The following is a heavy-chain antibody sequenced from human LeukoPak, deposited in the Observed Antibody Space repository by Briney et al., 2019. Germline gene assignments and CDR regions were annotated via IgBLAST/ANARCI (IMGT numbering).Heavy chain of an antibody. CDR3: ALFHKYDFLDY. V-gene: IGHV1-69-2*01. J-gene: IGHJ4*02. CDR1: GYTFTDYY. Sequence: ASVKVSCKASGYTFTDYYMHWVQQAPGKGLEWMGRVDPEDGETIYAEKFQGRVTITADTSTDTAYMELSSLRSEDTAVYYCALFHKYDFLDYWGQGTLVTVSS. D-gene: IGHD3-3*01. CDR2: VDPEDGET.